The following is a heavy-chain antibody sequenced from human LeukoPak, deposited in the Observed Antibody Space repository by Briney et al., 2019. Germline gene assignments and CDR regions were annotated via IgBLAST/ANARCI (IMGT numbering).Heavy chain of an antibody. Sequence: ASVKVSCKASGYTFTSYGISWVRQAPGQGLEWMGWISAYNGNTNYAQKLQGRVTMTTDTSTSTAYMELRSLRSDDTAVYYCAREGGGGYFDWLPAPGYFDYWGQGTLVTVSS. J-gene: IGHJ4*02. CDR1: GYTFTSYG. CDR2: ISAYNGNT. CDR3: AREGGGGYFDWLPAPGYFDY. V-gene: IGHV1-18*01. D-gene: IGHD3-9*01.